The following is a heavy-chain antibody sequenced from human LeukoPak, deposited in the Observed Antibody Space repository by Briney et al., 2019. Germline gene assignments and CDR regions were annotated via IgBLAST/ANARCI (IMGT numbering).Heavy chain of an antibody. V-gene: IGHV4-34*01. Sequence: SETLSLTCAVYGGSFSGYYRGWIRQPPGKGLEWIGSIYYSGSTYYNPSLKSRVTISVDTSKNQFSLKLSSVTAADTAVYYCARDGSSWSGGTWFDPWGQGTLVTVSS. CDR2: IYYSGST. CDR1: GGSFSGYY. J-gene: IGHJ5*02. CDR3: ARDGSSWSGGTWFDP. D-gene: IGHD6-13*01.